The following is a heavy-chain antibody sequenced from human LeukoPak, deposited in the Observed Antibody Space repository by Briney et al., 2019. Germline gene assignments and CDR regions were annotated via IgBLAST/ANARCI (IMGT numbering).Heavy chain of an antibody. CDR3: ARDEEGDYYYGMDV. V-gene: IGHV4-30-4*01. J-gene: IGHJ6*02. CDR1: GGSTSSGDYY. CDR2: IYYSGST. Sequence: PSETLSLTCTVSGGSTSSGDYYWSWIRQPPGKGLEWIGYIYYSGSTYYNPSLKSRVTISVDTSKNQFSLKLSSVTAADTAVYYCARDEEGDYYYGMDVWGQGTTVTVSS.